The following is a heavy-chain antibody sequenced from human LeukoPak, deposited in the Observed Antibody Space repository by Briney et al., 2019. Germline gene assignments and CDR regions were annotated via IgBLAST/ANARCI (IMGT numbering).Heavy chain of an antibody. CDR1: GYTLTELS. Sequence: GASVKVSCKVSGYTLTELSMHWVRQAPGKGLEWMGGFDPEDGETIYAQKFQGRVTMTEDTSTDTAYMELSSLRSEDTAVYYCATDYSGFRTFDPWGQGTLVTVSS. D-gene: IGHD3-22*01. CDR3: ATDYSGFRTFDP. V-gene: IGHV1-24*01. J-gene: IGHJ5*02. CDR2: FDPEDGET.